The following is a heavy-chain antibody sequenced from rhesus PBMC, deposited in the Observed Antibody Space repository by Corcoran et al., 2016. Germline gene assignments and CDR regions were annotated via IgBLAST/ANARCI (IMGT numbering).Heavy chain of an antibody. D-gene: IGHD3-34*01. CDR2: IYSNSVT. Sequence: QVQLQESGPGLVKSSETLSLTCAVSGGSMSESSFWNWIRQPPGKGLEWIGNIYSNSVTSYNPSLKRRVTISKDTSNNQFFLKLTAVTAADTAVYFCASPFERGRFEVWGAGILVSVSS. J-gene: IGHJ5-1*01. CDR1: GGSMSESSF. V-gene: IGHV4S9*01. CDR3: ASPFERGRFEV.